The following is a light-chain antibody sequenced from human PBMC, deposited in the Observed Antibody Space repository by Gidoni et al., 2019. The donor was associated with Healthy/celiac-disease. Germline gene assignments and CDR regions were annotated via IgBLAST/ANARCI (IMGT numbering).Light chain of an antibody. CDR3: QQYGGSPRT. CDR1: QSVNSHY. V-gene: IGKV3-20*01. CDR2: GAS. Sequence: EIVLTQSPGTLSLSPGERATLSCRASQSVNSHYLAWYQQKPGQAPRLLIYGASSRATGLPDRFSGSGSGTDFTLTISRLEPEDSAVYYCQQYGGSPRTFGGGTKVEIK. J-gene: IGKJ4*01.